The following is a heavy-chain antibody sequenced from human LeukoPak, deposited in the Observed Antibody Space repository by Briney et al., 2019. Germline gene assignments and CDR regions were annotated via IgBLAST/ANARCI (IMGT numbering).Heavy chain of an antibody. CDR1: GGTFSSYA. Sequence: ASVKASCKASGGTFSSYAISWVRQAPGQGLEWMGRIIPILGIADYAQKFQGRVTITADKSTSTAYMELSSLRSEDTAVYYCARVLPRGMVATESFDYWGQGTLVTVSS. V-gene: IGHV1-69*04. CDR3: ARVLPRGMVATESFDY. CDR2: IIPILGIA. J-gene: IGHJ4*02. D-gene: IGHD5-12*01.